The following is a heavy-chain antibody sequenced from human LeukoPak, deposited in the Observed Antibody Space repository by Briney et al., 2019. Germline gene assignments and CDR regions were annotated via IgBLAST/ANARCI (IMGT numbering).Heavy chain of an antibody. Sequence: GGFLRLSCAASGFTFSSSTMSWLRQAPGKGLEWVSAINSGGGTTSAESVKGRFTISRDNSKNTLYLQMNSLRAEDTAVYYCAKGSDGAGSYRPFDYWGQGTLVTVSS. D-gene: IGHD3-10*01. CDR3: AKGSDGAGSYRPFDY. V-gene: IGHV3-23*01. CDR2: INSGGGTT. CDR1: GFTFSSST. J-gene: IGHJ4*02.